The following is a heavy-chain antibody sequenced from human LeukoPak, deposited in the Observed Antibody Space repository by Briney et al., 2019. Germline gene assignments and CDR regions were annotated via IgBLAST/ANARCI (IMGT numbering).Heavy chain of an antibody. J-gene: IGHJ4*02. Sequence: GGSLRLSCAASGFTFSSYAMHWVRQAPGKGLEWVVVISYDGSNKYYADSVKGRFTISRDNSKNTLYLQMNSLRAEDTAVYYCANSLRFLEWLAPDYWGQGTLVTVSS. D-gene: IGHD3-3*01. CDR3: ANSLRFLEWLAPDY. CDR2: ISYDGSNK. CDR1: GFTFSSYA. V-gene: IGHV3-30-3*01.